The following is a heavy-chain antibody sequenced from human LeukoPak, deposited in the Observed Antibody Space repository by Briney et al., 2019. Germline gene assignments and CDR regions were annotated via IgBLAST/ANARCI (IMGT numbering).Heavy chain of an antibody. CDR3: ATLWGIIAAAGPSINWFDP. Sequence: GASVKVSCKASGYTFTGYYMHWVRQAPGQGLEWMGWINPNSGGTNYAQKFQGRVTMTRDTSISTAYTELSRLRSDDTAVYYCATLWGIIAAAGPSINWFDPWGQGTLVTVSS. CDR1: GYTFTGYY. D-gene: IGHD6-13*01. CDR2: INPNSGGT. V-gene: IGHV1-2*02. J-gene: IGHJ5*02.